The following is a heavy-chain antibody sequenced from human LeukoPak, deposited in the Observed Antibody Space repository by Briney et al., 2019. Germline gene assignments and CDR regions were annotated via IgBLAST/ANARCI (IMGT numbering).Heavy chain of an antibody. CDR1: GYTFTGYY. V-gene: IGHV1-2*04. CDR2: INPNSGGT. D-gene: IGHD3-16*02. Sequence: ASVKVSCKASGYTFTGYYMHWVRQAPGQGLEWMGLINPNSGGTNYAQKFQGWVTMTRDTSISTAYMELSRLRSDDTAVYYCARGMITFGGVIVIEGYYGMDVWGQGTTVTVSS. CDR3: ARGMITFGGVIVIEGYYGMDV. J-gene: IGHJ6*02.